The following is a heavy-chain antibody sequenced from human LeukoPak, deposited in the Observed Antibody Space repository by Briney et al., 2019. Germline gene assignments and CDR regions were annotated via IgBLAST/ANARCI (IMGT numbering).Heavy chain of an antibody. CDR3: GRFGDEAGIDN. J-gene: IGHJ4*02. CDR2: IKPSGTET. CDR1: GFTFSTYW. D-gene: IGHD3-10*01. Sequence: HPGGSLRISCAASGFTFSTYWMTWVRQAPGKGLGWVANIKPSGTETYYGDPVKGRFTISRDNAKNLLYLQMSSLRAEDTAVYSCGRFGDEAGIDNWGQGTLVTVSS. V-gene: IGHV3-7*01.